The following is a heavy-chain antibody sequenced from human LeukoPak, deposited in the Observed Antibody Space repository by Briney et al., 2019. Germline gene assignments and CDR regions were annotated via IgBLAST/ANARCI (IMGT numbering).Heavy chain of an antibody. Sequence: GGSLRLSCAASGFTFSAYSMDWVRQAPGKGLEWVAVMSKDGSIIHHADSVKGRFTISRDNFKNTLYLQMNSLRAEDTAVYYCARDDEFDDYDRGRYTNTFDYWGQGTLVTVSS. CDR1: GFTFSAYS. CDR3: ARDDEFDDYDRGRYTNTFDY. J-gene: IGHJ4*02. CDR2: MSKDGSII. V-gene: IGHV3-33*08. D-gene: IGHD4/OR15-4a*01.